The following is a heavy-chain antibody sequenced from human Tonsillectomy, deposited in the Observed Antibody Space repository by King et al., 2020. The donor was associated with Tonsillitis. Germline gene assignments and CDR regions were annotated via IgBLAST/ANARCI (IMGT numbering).Heavy chain of an antibody. D-gene: IGHD3-10*01. CDR3: AKSFGTTSRGFDM. V-gene: IGHV1-8*01. CDR2: MNPNSGNT. Sequence: VQLVESGAEVKKPGASVKVSCRASGYTFSSYDINWVRQAPGQGLERLGGMNPNSGNTGYAQKFQGRVTMTRDTSISTAYMDLSSLRSEDTAVYYCAKSFGTTSRGFDMWGQGTMVTVSS. J-gene: IGHJ3*02. CDR1: GYTFSSYD.